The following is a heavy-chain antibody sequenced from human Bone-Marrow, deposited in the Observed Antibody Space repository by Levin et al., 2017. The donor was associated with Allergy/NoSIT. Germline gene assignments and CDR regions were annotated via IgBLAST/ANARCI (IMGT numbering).Heavy chain of an antibody. V-gene: IGHV3-23*01. J-gene: IGHJ4*02. CDR3: AKDFWRAGVDY. CDR2: ISGSGGST. CDR1: FFPFLLSS. D-gene: IGHD3-3*01. Sequence: SCAASFFPFLLSSLLFFLPSPFPGLEWVSAISGSGGSTYYADSVKGRFTISRDNSKNTLYLQMNSLRAEDTAVYYCAKDFWRAGVDYWGQGTLVTVSS.